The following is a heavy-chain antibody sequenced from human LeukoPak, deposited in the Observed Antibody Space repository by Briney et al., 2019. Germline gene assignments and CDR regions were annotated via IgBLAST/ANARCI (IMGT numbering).Heavy chain of an antibody. CDR2: IYSGGST. CDR3: ARDGTYYDILTEDYYYYGMDV. J-gene: IGHJ6*02. CDR1: GFTVSSNY. D-gene: IGHD3-9*01. Sequence: GGSLRLSCAASGFTVSSNYMSWVRQAPGKGPEWVSVIYSGGSTYYADSVKGRFTISRDNSKNTLYLQMNSLRAEDTAVYYCARDGTYYDILTEDYYYYGMDVWGQGTTVTVSS. V-gene: IGHV3-53*01.